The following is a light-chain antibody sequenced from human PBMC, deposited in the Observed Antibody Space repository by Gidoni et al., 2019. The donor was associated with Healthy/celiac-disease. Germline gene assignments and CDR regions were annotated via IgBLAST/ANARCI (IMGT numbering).Light chain of an antibody. CDR1: QSLVYSDGNTY. Sequence: DVVLTQSPLSLPVTLGQPASISCSSSQSLVYSDGNTYLNWFQQSPGQSPRRLIYKVSNRDSGVPDRFSGSGSGTDVTLKISRVEAEDVGVYYCMQGTHWPPWTFGQGTKVEIK. CDR3: MQGTHWPPWT. J-gene: IGKJ1*01. CDR2: KVS. V-gene: IGKV2-30*01.